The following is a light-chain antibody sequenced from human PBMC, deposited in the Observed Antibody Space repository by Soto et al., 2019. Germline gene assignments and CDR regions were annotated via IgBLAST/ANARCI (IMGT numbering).Light chain of an antibody. CDR1: QSISSY. CDR2: AAS. Sequence: DIQMIQSPSSLSASVGDRVTITCRASQSISSYLNWYQQKPGKAPKLLIYAASSLQSGVPSRFSGSGSGTDFTLTISSLQPEDFATYYCQQSYSTLLTFGGGTKVEIK. CDR3: QQSYSTLLT. V-gene: IGKV1-39*01. J-gene: IGKJ4*01.